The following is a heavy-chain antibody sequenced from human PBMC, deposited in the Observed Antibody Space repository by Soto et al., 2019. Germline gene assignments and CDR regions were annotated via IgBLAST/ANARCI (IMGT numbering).Heavy chain of an antibody. Sequence: QVQLVQSGAEVKKPGSSVKVSCKASGGTISSHAITWVRQAPGQGLEWMGGIIPIFGTANYAQKFQGRVTITADKSTSTAYMELSSLRSEDTAVYYCARARTMYYYGSGSYYKGGSYYYYYGMDVWGQGTTVTVSS. D-gene: IGHD3-10*01. CDR2: IIPIFGTA. CDR3: ARARTMYYYGSGSYYKGGSYYYYYGMDV. V-gene: IGHV1-69*06. J-gene: IGHJ6*02. CDR1: GGTISSHA.